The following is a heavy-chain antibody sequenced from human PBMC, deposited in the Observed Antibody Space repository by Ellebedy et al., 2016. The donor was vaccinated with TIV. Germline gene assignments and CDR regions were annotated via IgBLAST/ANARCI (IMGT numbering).Heavy chain of an antibody. V-gene: IGHV4-39*01. CDR1: GGSISSSSYY. CDR2: IYYSGST. J-gene: IGHJ4*02. Sequence: MPSETLSLTCTVSGGSISSSSYYWGWIRQPPGKGLEWIGSIYYSGSTYYNPSLKSRVTISVDTSKNQFSLKLSSVTAADTAVYYCARQTLEDHFYYFDYWGQGTLVTVSS. D-gene: IGHD1-1*01. CDR3: ARQTLEDHFYYFDY.